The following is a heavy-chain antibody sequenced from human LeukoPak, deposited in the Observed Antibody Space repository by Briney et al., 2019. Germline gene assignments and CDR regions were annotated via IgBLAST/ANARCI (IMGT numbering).Heavy chain of an antibody. V-gene: IGHV4-34*01. J-gene: IGHJ4*02. CDR3: ARSSGYSYGRHFDY. D-gene: IGHD5-18*01. Sequence: KPSETLSLTCAVYGGSFSGYHWSWIRQPPGKGLEWIGKINRSGSTNYNPSLKSRVTISVDTSKNQFSLKLSSVTAADTAVYYCARSSGYSYGRHFDYWGQGTLVTVSS. CDR1: GGSFSGYH. CDR2: INRSGST.